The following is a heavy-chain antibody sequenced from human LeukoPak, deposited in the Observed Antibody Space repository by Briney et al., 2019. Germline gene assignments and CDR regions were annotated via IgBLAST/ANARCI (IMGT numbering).Heavy chain of an antibody. D-gene: IGHD2-15*01. Sequence: GESLKTSCKGSGYSFTSYWIGWVRQMPGKGLEWMGIIYPGDSDTRYSPSFQGQVTISADKSISTAYLQWSSLKASDTAMYYCARHGPHCSGGSCYSPLDYWGQGTLVTVSS. CDR1: GYSFTSYW. CDR2: IYPGDSDT. J-gene: IGHJ4*02. V-gene: IGHV5-51*01. CDR3: ARHGPHCSGGSCYSPLDY.